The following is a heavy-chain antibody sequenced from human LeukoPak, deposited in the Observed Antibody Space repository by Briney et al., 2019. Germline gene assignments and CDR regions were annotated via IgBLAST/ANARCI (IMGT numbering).Heavy chain of an antibody. Sequence: PGGSLRLSCAASGFTFSGYAMSWVRQAPGKGLEWVSTVIGSGGNTYYADSVRGRFTISRENSKNTLYLQINSLGADDTAVYYCARGGLYKFDYWGQGTLVTVSS. CDR1: GFTFSGYA. CDR2: VIGSGGNT. J-gene: IGHJ4*02. V-gene: IGHV3-23*01. D-gene: IGHD1-14*01. CDR3: ARGGLYKFDY.